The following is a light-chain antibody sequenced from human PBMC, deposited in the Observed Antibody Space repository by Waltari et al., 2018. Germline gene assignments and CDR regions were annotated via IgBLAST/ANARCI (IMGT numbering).Light chain of an antibody. J-gene: IGKJ4*01. CDR3: QQFNKYPLT. CDR2: KAS. V-gene: IGKV1-5*03. Sequence: DIQMTQSPSTLSASVGARVTVPCRASQSIITWLAWYQQKPGKAPKLLVYKASSLESGVPSRFSGSGSGTEFPLTISSLQADDFATYYCQQFNKYPLTFGGGTKVEI. CDR1: QSIITW.